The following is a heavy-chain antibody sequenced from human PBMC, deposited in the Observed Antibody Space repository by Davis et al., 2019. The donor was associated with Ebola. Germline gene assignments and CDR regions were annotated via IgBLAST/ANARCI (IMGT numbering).Heavy chain of an antibody. CDR2: IYHSGST. Sequence: PSETLSLTCAVSGGSISSGGYSWSWIRQPPGKGLEWIGYIYHSGSTYYNPSLKSRVTISVDRSKNQFSLKLSSVTAADTAVYYCARGGTYYYGSGSYYLFDYWGQGTLVTVSS. CDR3: ARGGTYYYGSGSYYLFDY. V-gene: IGHV4-30-2*01. CDR1: GGSISSGGYS. J-gene: IGHJ4*02. D-gene: IGHD3-10*01.